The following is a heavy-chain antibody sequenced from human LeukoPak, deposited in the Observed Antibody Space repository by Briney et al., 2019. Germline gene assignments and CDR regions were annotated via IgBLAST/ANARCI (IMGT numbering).Heavy chain of an antibody. CDR3: ARLVRGFYYDSSGYPET. CDR2: IYYSGST. D-gene: IGHD3-22*01. CDR1: GGSISSYY. J-gene: IGHJ5*02. Sequence: PSETLSLTCTVSGGSISSYYWSWIRQPPGKGLEWIGYIYYSGSTNYNPSLKSRVTISVDTSKNQFSLKLSSVTAADTAVYYCARLVRGFYYDSSGYPETWGQGTLVTVSS. V-gene: IGHV4-59*12.